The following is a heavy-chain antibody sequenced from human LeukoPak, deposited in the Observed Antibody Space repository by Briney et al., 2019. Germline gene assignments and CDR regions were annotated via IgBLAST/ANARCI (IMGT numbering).Heavy chain of an antibody. D-gene: IGHD3-9*01. CDR2: ISSSSSYI. CDR3: AKVRMDILPIYFDY. V-gene: IGHV3-21*01. Sequence: PGGSLRLSCAASGFTFSSYSMNWVRQAPGKGLEWVSSISSSSSYIYYADSVKGRFTISRDNAKNSLYLQMNSLRAEDTAVYYCAKVRMDILPIYFDYWGQGTLVTVSS. J-gene: IGHJ4*02. CDR1: GFTFSSYS.